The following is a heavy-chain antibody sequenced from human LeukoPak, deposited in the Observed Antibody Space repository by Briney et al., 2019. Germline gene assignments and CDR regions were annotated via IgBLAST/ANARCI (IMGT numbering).Heavy chain of an antibody. Sequence: GGSLRLSCAASGFTFSNAWMSWVRQAPGKGLEWVGRIKSKTDGGTTDYAAPVKGRFTISRDDSKNTLYLQMNSLKTEDTAVYYCTTSDYDYVWGSYPDYWGQGTLVTVPS. CDR3: TTSDYDYVWGSYPDY. V-gene: IGHV3-15*01. J-gene: IGHJ4*02. CDR1: GFTFSNAW. D-gene: IGHD3-16*01. CDR2: IKSKTDGGTT.